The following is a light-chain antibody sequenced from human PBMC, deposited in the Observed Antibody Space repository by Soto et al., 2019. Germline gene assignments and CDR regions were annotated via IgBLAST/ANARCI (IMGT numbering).Light chain of an antibody. CDR3: QQYSTSPIT. J-gene: IGKJ5*01. CDR2: AAS. Sequence: ETVLTQSPGTLSLSPGERATLSCRASQSSSSYLTWYQQRPGQAPRLLIYAASRRATGIPDRFSGSGSGTDFTLTISRLEPEDFAVYYCQQYSTSPITFGQGTRLEMK. CDR1: QSSSSY. V-gene: IGKV3-20*01.